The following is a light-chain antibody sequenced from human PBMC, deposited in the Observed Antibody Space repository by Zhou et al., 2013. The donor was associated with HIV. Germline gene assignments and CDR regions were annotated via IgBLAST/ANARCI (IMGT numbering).Light chain of an antibody. J-gene: IGKJ2*01. CDR3: MQALQTPSYT. CDR2: LGS. V-gene: IGKV2-28*01. CDR1: QSLLHSNGFNY. Sequence: DIVMTQSPLSLPVTPGEPASISCKSSQSLLHSNGFNYLDWYLQKPGHSPQLLIYLGSNRASGVPDRFSGSGSGTDFTLKISRVEAEDVGVYYCMQALQTPSYTFGQGTQLEIK.